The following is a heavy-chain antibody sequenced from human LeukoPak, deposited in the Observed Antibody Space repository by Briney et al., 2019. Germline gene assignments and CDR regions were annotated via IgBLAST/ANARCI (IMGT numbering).Heavy chain of an antibody. CDR1: GYSISSGYY. CDR2: IYYSGST. D-gene: IGHD6-19*01. CDR3: ARRRWLVLDY. J-gene: IGHJ4*02. Sequence: SETLSLTCTVSGYSISSGYYWGWIRQPPGRGLEWIGYIYYSGSTNYNPSLKSRVTISVDTSKNQFSLKLSSVTAADTAVYYCARRRWLVLDYWGQGTLVTVSS. V-gene: IGHV4-38-2*02.